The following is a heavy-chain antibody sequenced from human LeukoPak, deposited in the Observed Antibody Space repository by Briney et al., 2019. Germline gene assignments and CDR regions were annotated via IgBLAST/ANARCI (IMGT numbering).Heavy chain of an antibody. CDR3: ARGEDSYTRVGWFDP. V-gene: IGHV3-21*01. CDR2: ISSSSSYI. J-gene: IGHJ5*02. CDR1: GFTFSSDS. D-gene: IGHD5-18*01. Sequence: PGRSLRLSCAASGFTFSSDSMNWVRQAPGKGLEWVSSISSSSSYIYYADSVKGRFTISRDNAKNSLYLQMNSLRAEDTAVYYCARGEDSYTRVGWFDPWGQGTLVTVSS.